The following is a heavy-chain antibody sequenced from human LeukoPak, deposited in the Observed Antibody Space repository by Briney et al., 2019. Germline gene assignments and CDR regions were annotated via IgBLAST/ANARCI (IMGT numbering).Heavy chain of an antibody. D-gene: IGHD3-10*01. CDR3: ARDRGHCYGSGSYSQYWYFDL. Sequence: GGSLGLSCATSEFTFSNCWMSWVRQAPGKGLEWVANINLDGSEKYYVDSVKGRFTISRDNAKNSLYLQMNSLRAEDTAVYYCARDRGHCYGSGSYSQYWYFDLWGRGTLVTVSS. J-gene: IGHJ2*01. CDR2: INLDGSEK. V-gene: IGHV3-7*01. CDR1: EFTFSNCW.